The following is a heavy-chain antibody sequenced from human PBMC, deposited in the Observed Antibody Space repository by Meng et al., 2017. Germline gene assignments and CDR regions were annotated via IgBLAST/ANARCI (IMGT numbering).Heavy chain of an antibody. Sequence: RERGPVLVKPSCPRSFTCAFSGGSVSRSNCCSGVRSPPWKGLDWIGEIYHSGCTNYNTSLKSRVTISVDKSKNQFSLKLSSVTAADTAAYYCARVVAATTLFLDYWGQGTLVTVSS. V-gene: IGHV4-4*02. J-gene: IGHJ4*02. D-gene: IGHD2-15*01. CDR2: IYHSGCT. CDR1: GGSVSRSNC. CDR3: ARVVAATTLFLDY.